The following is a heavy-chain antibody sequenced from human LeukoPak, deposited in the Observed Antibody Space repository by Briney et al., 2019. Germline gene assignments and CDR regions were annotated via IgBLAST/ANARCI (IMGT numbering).Heavy chain of an antibody. J-gene: IGHJ5*02. Sequence: SHTHSLTCAISGDGVSGSSDTWNWISQSPSRGLEWLGRTYYRSKWYSDYAVSENSRITINPDTSKNQVSLQLNSVTPDDTAVYYCASKNYYSAWGQGSLVTVSS. CDR1: GDGVSGSSDT. D-gene: IGHD1-26*01. CDR2: TYYRSKWYS. V-gene: IGHV6-1*01. CDR3: ASKNYYSA.